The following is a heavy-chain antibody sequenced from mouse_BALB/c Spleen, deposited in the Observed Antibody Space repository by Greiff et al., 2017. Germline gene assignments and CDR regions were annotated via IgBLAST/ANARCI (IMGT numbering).Heavy chain of an antibody. V-gene: IGHV3-6*02. D-gene: IGHD1-2*01. Sequence: VQLQESGPGLVKPSQSLSLTCSVTGYSITSGYYWNWIRQFPGNQLEWMGYISYDGSNNYNPSLKNRISSTRDTSKNQFFLKLNSVTTEDTATYDCERGESDYGLYYYALAYWGQGTSVTVSA. J-gene: IGHJ4*01. CDR1: GYSITSGYY. CDR3: ERGESDYGLYYYALAY. CDR2: ISYDGSN.